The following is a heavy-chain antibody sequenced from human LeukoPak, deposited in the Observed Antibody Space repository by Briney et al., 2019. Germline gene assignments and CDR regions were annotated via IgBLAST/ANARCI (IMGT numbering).Heavy chain of an antibody. D-gene: IGHD2-8*01. CDR3: ARQYCTNGVCSHGDY. CDR1: GGTFSSHA. J-gene: IGHJ4*02. CDR2: IIPIFGTT. Sequence: SVKVSCKASGGTFSSHAISWVRQAPGQGLEWMGRIIPIFGTTNYAQKFQGRVTITTDESTRTAYMELSSLRSEDTAVYYCARQYCTNGVCSHGDYWGQGTLVTVSS. V-gene: IGHV1-69*05.